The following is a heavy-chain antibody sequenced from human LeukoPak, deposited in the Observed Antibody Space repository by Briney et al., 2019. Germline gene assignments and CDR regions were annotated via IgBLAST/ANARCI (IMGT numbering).Heavy chain of an antibody. CDR3: ATAGASGYRIKGSYWYFDL. J-gene: IGHJ2*01. Sequence: GGSLRLSCAASGFTFSSYAMSWVRQAPGKGLEWVSAISGSGGSTYYADSVKGRFTISRDNSKSTLYLQMNSLRAENTAVYYCATAGASGYRIKGSYWYFDLWGRGTLVTVSS. CDR1: GFTFSSYA. V-gene: IGHV3-23*01. D-gene: IGHD3-3*01. CDR2: ISGSGGST.